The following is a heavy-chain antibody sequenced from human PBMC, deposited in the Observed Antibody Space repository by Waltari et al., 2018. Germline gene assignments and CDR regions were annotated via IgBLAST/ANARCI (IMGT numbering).Heavy chain of an antibody. CDR2: INPIFGTA. CDR1: GGTFSSYA. CDR3: ATKRPITMIVVVRKPEWYFDL. J-gene: IGHJ2*01. Sequence: QVQLVQSGAEVKKPGSSVKVSCKASGGTFSSYAISWVRQAPGQGLEWMGGINPIFGTANYAQKFQGRVTITADESTSTAYMELSSLRSEDTAVYYCATKRPITMIVVVRKPEWYFDLWGRGTLVTVSS. V-gene: IGHV1-69*01. D-gene: IGHD3-22*01.